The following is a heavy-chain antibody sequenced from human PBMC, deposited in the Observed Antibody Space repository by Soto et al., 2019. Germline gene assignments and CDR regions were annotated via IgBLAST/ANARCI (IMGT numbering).Heavy chain of an antibody. D-gene: IGHD2-15*01. CDR2: ISSSGAFI. CDR1: GFIFSSYP. J-gene: IGHJ6*02. CDR3: ARDPYCSGGSCYPYGMDV. V-gene: IGHV3-21*01. Sequence: EVQLVESGGGLVKPGGSLRLSCSASGFIFSSYPMNWVRQAPGKGLEWVSYISSSGAFIYDSDSVKGRFTISRDNGKNSLYLQMNSLRVDDTAVYFCARDPYCSGGSCYPYGMDVWDQGTTVIVSS.